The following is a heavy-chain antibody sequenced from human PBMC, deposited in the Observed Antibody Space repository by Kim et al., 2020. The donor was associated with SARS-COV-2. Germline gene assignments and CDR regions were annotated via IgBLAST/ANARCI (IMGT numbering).Heavy chain of an antibody. V-gene: IGHV3-11*06. CDR3: ARDPSSGWFGELHWFDP. J-gene: IGHJ5*02. Sequence: GGSLRLSCAASGFTFSDYYMSWIRQAPGKGLEWVSYISSSSSYTNYADSVKGRFTISRDNAKNSLYLQMNSLRAEDTAVYYCARDPSSGWFGELHWFDPWGQGTLVTVSS. CDR2: ISSSSSYT. CDR1: GFTFSDYY. D-gene: IGHD3-10*01.